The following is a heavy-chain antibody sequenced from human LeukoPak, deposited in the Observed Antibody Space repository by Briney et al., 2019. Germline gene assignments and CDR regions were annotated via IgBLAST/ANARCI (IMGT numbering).Heavy chain of an antibody. CDR1: GGTFSSYA. J-gene: IGHJ6*03. Sequence: ASVKVSCTASGGTFSSYAISWVRRAPGQGLEWMGGIIAIFGTANYAQKFQGRVTITADKSTSTAYMELSSLRSENTAVYYCARDKGTAMVSWDHPYYHMDVWGKGTTVTVSS. CDR2: IIAIFGTA. D-gene: IGHD5-18*01. CDR3: ARDKGTAMVSWDHPYYHMDV. V-gene: IGHV1-69*06.